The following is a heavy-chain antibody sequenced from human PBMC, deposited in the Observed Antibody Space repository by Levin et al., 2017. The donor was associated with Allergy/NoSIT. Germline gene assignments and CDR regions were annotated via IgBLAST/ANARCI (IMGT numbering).Heavy chain of an antibody. V-gene: IGHV3-66*01. Sequence: PGGSLRLSCAASGFSVGTNYMSWVRQAPGKGLEWVSVMYPGSSTYNADSAKGRFTISRDNSKNMLFLQMNSLRGEDTAVDYCSRVVYGRGASISTYYYKDVWGKGTTVTVSS. CDR1: GFSVGTNY. D-gene: IGHD3-10*01. CDR3: SRVVYGRGASISTYYYKDV. J-gene: IGHJ6*03. CDR2: MYPGSST.